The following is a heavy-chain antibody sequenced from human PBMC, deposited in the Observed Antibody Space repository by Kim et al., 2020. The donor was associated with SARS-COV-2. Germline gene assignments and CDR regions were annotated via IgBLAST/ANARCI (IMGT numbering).Heavy chain of an antibody. CDR3: ARRYYYDSTGDAFDI. CDR1: GFTFSSYG. Sequence: GGSLRLSCAASGFTFSSYGMHWVRQAPGKGLEWVAVIWYDGSNKYYADSVKGRFTISRDNSKNTLYLQMNSLRAEDTAVYYCARRYYYDSTGDAFDIWGQGTMVTVSS. CDR2: IWYDGSNK. D-gene: IGHD3-22*01. J-gene: IGHJ3*02. V-gene: IGHV3-33*01.